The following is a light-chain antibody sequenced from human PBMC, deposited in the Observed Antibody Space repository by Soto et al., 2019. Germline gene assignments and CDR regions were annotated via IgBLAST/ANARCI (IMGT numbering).Light chain of an antibody. CDR2: EVT. J-gene: IGLJ1*01. Sequence: SALTQPASVSGSPRQSITISCTGTNSDVGSYNLVSWFQQHPGKAPKLVIYEVTKRPSGVSDRFSGSKSGNTASLTISGLQAEDEADYYCFSYAGDSVYVFGTGTKVTVL. CDR1: NSDVGSYNL. V-gene: IGLV2-23*02. CDR3: FSYAGDSVYV.